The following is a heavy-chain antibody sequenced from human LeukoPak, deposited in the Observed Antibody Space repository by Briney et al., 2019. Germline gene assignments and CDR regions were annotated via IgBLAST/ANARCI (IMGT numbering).Heavy chain of an antibody. Sequence: TGGSLRLSCAASGFTFSSYWMSWVRQAPGKGLEWVANIKQDGSEKYYVDSVKGRFTISRDNAKNSLYLQMNSLRAEDTAVYYCARDRVGSGYPWGFDYWGQGTLVTVSS. D-gene: IGHD3-22*01. CDR1: GFTFSSYW. CDR2: IKQDGSEK. J-gene: IGHJ4*02. V-gene: IGHV3-7*01. CDR3: ARDRVGSGYPWGFDY.